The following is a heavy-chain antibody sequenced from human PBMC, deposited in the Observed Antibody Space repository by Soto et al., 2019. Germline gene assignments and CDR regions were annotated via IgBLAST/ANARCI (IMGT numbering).Heavy chain of an antibody. CDR3: ARDTAGYCSSTSCYAQYYGMDV. CDR1: GFTFGSYG. J-gene: IGHJ6*02. CDR2: ISYDGSNK. V-gene: IGHV3-30*03. Sequence: GGSLRLSCAASGFTFGSYGMHWVRQAPGKGLEWVAVISYDGSNKYYADSVKGRFTISRDNSKNTLYLQMNSLRAEDTAVYYCARDTAGYCSSTSCYAQYYGMDVWGQGTTVTVSS. D-gene: IGHD2-2*03.